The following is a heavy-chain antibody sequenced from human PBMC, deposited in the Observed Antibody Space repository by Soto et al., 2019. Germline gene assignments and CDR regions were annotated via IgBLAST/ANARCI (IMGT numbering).Heavy chain of an antibody. D-gene: IGHD3-10*01. CDR3: AREVLVRGIKYHGMDV. CDR1: GFTFSSYG. V-gene: IGHV3-33*01. CDR2: IWYDGSNK. J-gene: IGHJ6*02. Sequence: QVQLVESGGGVVQPGRSLSLSCAASGFTFSSYGIHWVRQAPGKGLEWVAVIWYDGSNKYYADSVKGRFTISRDNSKNTLYLQRNSQRAEDTAVYYCAREVLVRGIKYHGMDVWGQGTTVTVSS.